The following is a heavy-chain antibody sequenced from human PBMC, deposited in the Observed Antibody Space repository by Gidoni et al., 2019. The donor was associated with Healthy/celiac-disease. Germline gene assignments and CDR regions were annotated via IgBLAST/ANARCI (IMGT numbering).Heavy chain of an antibody. CDR3: AKIGEVNYADDAFDI. V-gene: IGHV3-43*01. CDR1: GSTLDDYT. J-gene: IGHJ3*02. D-gene: IGHD4-4*01. Sequence: EGQLVECGGVGVQPGGSMRRSWAAAGSTLDDYTMHGVRQAPGKGQGLVTLISWYGGSTYYADSVKGRFTISRDNSKNSLYLQMNSLRTEDSALYYCAKIGEVNYADDAFDIWGQGTMVTVSS. CDR2: ISWYGGST.